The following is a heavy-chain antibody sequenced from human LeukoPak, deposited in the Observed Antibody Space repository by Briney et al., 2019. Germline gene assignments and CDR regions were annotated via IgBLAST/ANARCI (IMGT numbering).Heavy chain of an antibody. D-gene: IGHD3-10*01. J-gene: IGHJ3*02. CDR1: GGSISSYY. Sequence: SETLSLTCTVSGGSISSYYWSWIRQPAGKGLEWIGRIYTSGSTNYNPSLKSRVTMSVDTSKNQFSLKLSSVTAADTAVYYCARAEYYYGSGTLPHAFDIWGQGTMVTVSS. CDR2: IYTSGST. CDR3: ARAEYYYGSGTLPHAFDI. V-gene: IGHV4-4*07.